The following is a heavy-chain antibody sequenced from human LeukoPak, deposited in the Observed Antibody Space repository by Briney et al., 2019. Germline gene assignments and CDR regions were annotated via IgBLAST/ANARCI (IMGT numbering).Heavy chain of an antibody. CDR3: ARDGAGSGWYPLDY. CDR2: SYYSGST. CDR1: GGSISSGDYY. Sequence: SETLSLTCTVSGGSISSGDYYWSWIRQPPGKGLEWNGYSYYSGSTDDNPSLKSRVTISVDTSKNQFSLKLSSVTAADTAVYYCARDGAGSGWYPLDYWGQGTLVTVSS. V-gene: IGHV4-30-4*08. J-gene: IGHJ4*02. D-gene: IGHD6-19*01.